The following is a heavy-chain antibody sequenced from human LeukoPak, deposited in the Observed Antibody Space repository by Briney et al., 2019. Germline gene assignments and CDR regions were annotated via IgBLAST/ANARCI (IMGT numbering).Heavy chain of an antibody. Sequence: SETLSLTCTVSGGSISSYYWNWIRQPPGKGLEWIGYIYYSGSTNYNPSLKSRVTISIDTSRNQLSLKLSSVTAADTAVYYCARSPLLESMDVWGQGTTVTVSS. CDR2: IYYSGST. CDR3: ARSPLLESMDV. D-gene: IGHD3-3*01. CDR1: GGSISSYY. V-gene: IGHV4-59*01. J-gene: IGHJ6*02.